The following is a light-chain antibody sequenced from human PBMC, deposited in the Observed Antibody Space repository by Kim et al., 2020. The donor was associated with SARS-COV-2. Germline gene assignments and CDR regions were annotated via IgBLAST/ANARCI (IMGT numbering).Light chain of an antibody. V-gene: IGLV1-47*02. CDR2: SDN. CDR3: AAWDDSLSGPV. CDR1: SSNIGSNY. Sequence: ELTQPPSASETPGQRVTISCSGSSSNIGSNYVYWYQQLPGTAPKLLIFSDNQRPSGVPDRFSGSKSGTSASLAISGLRSEDEADYYCAAWDDSLSGPVFGGGTKLTVL. J-gene: IGLJ2*01.